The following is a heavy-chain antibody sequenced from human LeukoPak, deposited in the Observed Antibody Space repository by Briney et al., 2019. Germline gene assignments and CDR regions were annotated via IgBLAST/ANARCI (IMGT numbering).Heavy chain of an antibody. Sequence: PSETLSLTCTVSGGSISSYYWSWIRQPPGKGLEWIGYIYYSGSTNYNPSLKSRVTMSVDTSKNQFSLKLSSVTAADTAVYYCARLIWYYYDSSGYVFDYWGQGTLVTVSS. CDR3: ARLIWYYYDSSGYVFDY. D-gene: IGHD3-22*01. J-gene: IGHJ4*02. V-gene: IGHV4-59*08. CDR2: IYYSGST. CDR1: GGSISSYY.